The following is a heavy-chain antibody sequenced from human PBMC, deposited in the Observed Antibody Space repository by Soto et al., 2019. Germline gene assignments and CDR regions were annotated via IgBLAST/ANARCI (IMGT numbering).Heavy chain of an antibody. Sequence: QVQLVQSGAEVKKPGASVKVSCKASGYTFTSYGISWVRQAPGQGLEWMGWISAYNGNTNYAQKLQGRVTMTTDTVTNXAYMGLRSLRSDDTAVYYCASGQSPVPYYYYGMAVWGQGTTVTVSS. D-gene: IGHD6-19*01. V-gene: IGHV1-18*01. CDR3: ASGQSPVPYYYYGMAV. CDR2: ISAYNGNT. CDR1: GYTFTSYG. J-gene: IGHJ6*02.